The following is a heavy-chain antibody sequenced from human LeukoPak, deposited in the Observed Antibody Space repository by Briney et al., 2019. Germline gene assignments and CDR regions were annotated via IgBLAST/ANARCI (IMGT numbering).Heavy chain of an antibody. CDR2: IKQDGTEK. Sequence: GGSLRLSCAASGFTFNNYAMSWVRQAPGKGLEWVANIKQDGTEKNYVDSVKGRFTISRDNAKNSLYLQMNSLRAEDTAVYYCATDKDWTYLDYWGQGTLVTVSS. CDR1: GFTFNNYA. CDR3: ATDKDWTYLDY. D-gene: IGHD3/OR15-3a*01. J-gene: IGHJ4*02. V-gene: IGHV3-7*01.